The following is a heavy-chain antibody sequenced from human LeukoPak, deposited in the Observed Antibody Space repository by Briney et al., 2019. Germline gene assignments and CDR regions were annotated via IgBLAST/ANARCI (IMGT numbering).Heavy chain of an antibody. D-gene: IGHD3-10*01. Sequence: PSETLSLTCTVSGDSISSYYWSWIRHPPGKGLEWIGHIYYSGNTNYNPSLRSRVTISVDRSKNQFSLNLSSVSAADTAVFYCARVIGRRGYYYYMDVWGKGTTVTVSS. CDR1: GDSISSYY. J-gene: IGHJ6*03. CDR3: ARVIGRRGYYYYMDV. CDR2: IYYSGNT. V-gene: IGHV4-59*01.